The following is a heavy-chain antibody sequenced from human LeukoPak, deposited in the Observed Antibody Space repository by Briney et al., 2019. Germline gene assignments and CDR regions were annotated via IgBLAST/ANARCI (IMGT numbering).Heavy chain of an antibody. Sequence: GESLKISCKGSGYSFTTYWIAWVRQMPGRGPEWMGIISPDDSDIRYSPSFQGHVTISADKSISTAYLQWSSLQASDTAMYYCARHEGSGSYYSYWGQGTLVTVSS. CDR3: ARHEGSGSYYSY. CDR2: ISPDDSDI. V-gene: IGHV5-51*01. D-gene: IGHD1-26*01. J-gene: IGHJ4*02. CDR1: GYSFTTYW.